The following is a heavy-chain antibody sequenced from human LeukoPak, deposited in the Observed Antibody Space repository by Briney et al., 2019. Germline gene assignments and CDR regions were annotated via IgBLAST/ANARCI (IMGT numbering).Heavy chain of an antibody. CDR1: GFTFSSYA. CDR3: AREKAGPDY. V-gene: IGHV3-30-3*01. D-gene: IGHD6-13*01. J-gene: IGHJ4*02. Sequence: GGSLRLSCAASGFTFSSYAMHWVRQAPGKGLEWVAVISYDGSNKYYADSVKGRFTISRDNSKNTLYLQMNSLRAEDTAVYYCAREKAGPDYWGQGTLVTVSS. CDR2: ISYDGSNK.